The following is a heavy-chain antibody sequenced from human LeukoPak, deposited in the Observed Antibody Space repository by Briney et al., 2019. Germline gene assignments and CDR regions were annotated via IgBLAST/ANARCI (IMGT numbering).Heavy chain of an antibody. V-gene: IGHV3-15*01. CDR2: IKSKTDGGTT. CDR3: TTASVEMATLRLSDY. CDR1: GFTLSNAW. Sequence: GGSLRLSCAASGFTLSNAWMSWVRQAPGKGLEWVGRIKSKTDGGTTDYAAPVKGRFTISRDDSKNTLYLQMNSLKTEDTAVYYCTTASVEMATLRLSDYWGQGTLVTVSS. J-gene: IGHJ4*02. D-gene: IGHD5-24*01.